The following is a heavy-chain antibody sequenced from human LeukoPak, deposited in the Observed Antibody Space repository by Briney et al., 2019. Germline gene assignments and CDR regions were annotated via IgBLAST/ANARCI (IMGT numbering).Heavy chain of an antibody. D-gene: IGHD3-10*01. CDR1: GFTFSSYA. CDR2: ISGSGGST. J-gene: IGHJ3*02. V-gene: IGHV3-23*01. CDR3: AKLPSYYYGSGSFVDAFDI. Sequence: PGGSLRLSCAASGFTFSSYAMSWVRQAPGKGLEWVSAISGSGGSTYYADSVKGRFTISRDNSKNTLYLQMNSLRAEDTAVYYCAKLPSYYYGSGSFVDAFDIWGQGTMATVSS.